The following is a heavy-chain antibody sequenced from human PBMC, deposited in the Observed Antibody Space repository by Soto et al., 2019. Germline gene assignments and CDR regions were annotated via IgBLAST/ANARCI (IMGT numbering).Heavy chain of an antibody. CDR3: AKDQASGQGSFDS. J-gene: IGHJ4*02. CDR1: GVTFNIYG. V-gene: IGHV3-30*18. Sequence: PXGSLRLSCAASGVTFNIYGMHWVRQAPDKGLEWVALMSYDGSNQYYADSVKGRFTISRDNSKNTLFLQMNSLRADDTAVYYCAKDQASGQGSFDSWGQGTLVTVSS. CDR2: MSYDGSNQ.